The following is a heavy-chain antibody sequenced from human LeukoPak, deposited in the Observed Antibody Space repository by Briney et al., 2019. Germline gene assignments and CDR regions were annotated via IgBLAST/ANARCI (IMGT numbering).Heavy chain of an antibody. D-gene: IGHD3-22*01. V-gene: IGHV3-33*01. Sequence: GGSLRLSCAASGFTFSSYGMHWVRQAPGRGLEWVAVIWYDGSNKYYADSVKGRFTISRDNSKNTLYLQMNSLRAEDTAVYYCAGDTYYYDSSGHRFTTNFDYWGQGTLVTVSS. CDR3: AGDTYYYDSSGHRFTTNFDY. J-gene: IGHJ4*02. CDR2: IWYDGSNK. CDR1: GFTFSSYG.